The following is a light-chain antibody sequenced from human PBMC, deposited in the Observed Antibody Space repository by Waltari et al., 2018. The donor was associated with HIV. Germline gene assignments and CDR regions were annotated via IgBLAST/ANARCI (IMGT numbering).Light chain of an antibody. V-gene: IGLV1-40*01. J-gene: IGLJ2*01. CDR3: QSSDNTLSGSV. CDR2: NTN. Sequence: QSVLTQPPSVSGAPGQRVTLSCTGGNSNIGTHEGHWYQQFRGTDPQLLIYNTNNRPSGVPDRFSGSKSGTSASLAITGLQADDEADYYCQSSDNTLSGSVFGGGTRLTVL. CDR1: NSNIGTHE.